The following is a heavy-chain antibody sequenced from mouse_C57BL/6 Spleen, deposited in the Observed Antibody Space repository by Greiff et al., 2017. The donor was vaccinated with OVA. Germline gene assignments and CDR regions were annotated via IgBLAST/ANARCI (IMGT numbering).Heavy chain of an antibody. J-gene: IGHJ2*01. D-gene: IGHD1-1*01. CDR3: ARHEVYGSSYSFDY. Sequence: QVQLKESGAELVKPGASVKLSCKASGYTFTEYTIHWVKQRSGQGLEWIGWVYPGSGSIKYNEKFKDKATLTADISSSTVYMELSRLTSEDSAVYFCARHEVYGSSYSFDYWGQGTTLTVSS. CDR1: GYTFTEYT. CDR2: VYPGSGSI. V-gene: IGHV1-62-2*01.